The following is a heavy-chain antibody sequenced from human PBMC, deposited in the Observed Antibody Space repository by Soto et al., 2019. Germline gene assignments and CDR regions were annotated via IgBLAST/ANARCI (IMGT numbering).Heavy chain of an antibody. D-gene: IGHD1-7*01. J-gene: IGHJ4*02. CDR3: ARRGWNYGISTPYLDY. CDR2: INHSGST. Sequence: SETLSLTCAVYGGSFSGYYWSWIRQPPGKGLEWIGEINHSGSTNYNPSLKSRVTISVDTSKNQFSLKLSSVTAADTAVYYCARRGWNYGISTPYLDYWGQGTLVTVSS. CDR1: GGSFSGYY. V-gene: IGHV4-34*01.